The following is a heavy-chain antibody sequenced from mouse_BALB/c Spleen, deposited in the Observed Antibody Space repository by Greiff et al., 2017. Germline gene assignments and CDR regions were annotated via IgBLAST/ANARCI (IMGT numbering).Heavy chain of an antibody. V-gene: IGHV5-9-1*01. D-gene: IGHD2-10*02. J-gene: IGHJ2*01. CDR1: GFTFSSYA. CDR2: ISSGGSYT. CDR3: ASRPYGNYYFDY. Sequence: DVMLVESGGGLVKPGGSLKLSCAASGFTFSSYAMSWVRQTPEKRLEWVATISSGGSYTYYPDSVKGRFTISRDNAKNTLYLQMSSLRSEDTAMYYCASRPYGNYYFDYWGQGTTLTVSS.